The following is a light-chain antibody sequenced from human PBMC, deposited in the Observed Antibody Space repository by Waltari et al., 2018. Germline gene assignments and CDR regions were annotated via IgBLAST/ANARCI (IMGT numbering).Light chain of an antibody. J-gene: IGLJ3*02. V-gene: IGLV1-47*01. CDR3: AAWDDSLSGWV. Sequence: QSVLTQLPSASVTPGQGVSISCSGCSSNIGDTYVYWYQQFPGTSPKLLIHRNNQRPSGVPDRFSGSKSGTSAFLVISGLRSEDEADYHCAAWDDSLSGWVFGGGTKVTVL. CDR2: RNN. CDR1: SSNIGDTY.